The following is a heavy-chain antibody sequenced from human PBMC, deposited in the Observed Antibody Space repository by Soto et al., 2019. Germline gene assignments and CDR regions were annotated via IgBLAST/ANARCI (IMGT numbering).Heavy chain of an antibody. D-gene: IGHD6-6*01. Sequence: EVQLLESGGGLVQPGGSLRLSCAASGFTFSSFAITWVRQAPGKGLEWVSVISGSGDGAYYADSVKGRFTVSRDNLKNTLYLQMNSLRAEDTAVYYCARSKDSRTGIAARLVDYWGQGTLVTVSS. CDR1: GFTFSSFA. CDR3: ARSKDSRTGIAARLVDY. J-gene: IGHJ4*02. CDR2: ISGSGDGA. V-gene: IGHV3-23*01.